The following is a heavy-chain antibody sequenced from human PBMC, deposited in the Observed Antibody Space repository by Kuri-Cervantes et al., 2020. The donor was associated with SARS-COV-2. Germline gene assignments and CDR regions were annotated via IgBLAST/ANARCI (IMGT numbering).Heavy chain of an antibody. CDR3: ARSYSSGWYVL. CDR2: IYDSGST. CDR1: GGSISSYS. D-gene: IGHD6-19*01. J-gene: IGHJ4*02. Sequence: GSLRLSCTVSGGSISSYSWSWIRQPPGKGLEWIGYIYDSGSTNYNPSLKSRVTISVDTSKNQLSLKLSSVTAADTAVYHCARSYSSGWYVLWGQGTLVTVSS. V-gene: IGHV4-59*01.